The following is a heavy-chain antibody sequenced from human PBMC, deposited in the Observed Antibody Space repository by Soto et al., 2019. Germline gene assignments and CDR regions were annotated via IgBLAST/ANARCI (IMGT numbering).Heavy chain of an antibody. CDR3: AREEGGGYDHRWFDP. J-gene: IGHJ5*02. CDR2: IYYSGST. CDR1: GGSISSGGYY. D-gene: IGHD5-12*01. Sequence: QVQLQESGPGLVKPSQTLSLTCTVSGGSISSGGYYWSWIRQHPGKGLEWIGYIYYSGSTYYNPSLKRRGTISVDTSKNQFSLKLSSVTAADTAVYYCAREEGGGYDHRWFDPWGQETLVTVSS. V-gene: IGHV4-31*03.